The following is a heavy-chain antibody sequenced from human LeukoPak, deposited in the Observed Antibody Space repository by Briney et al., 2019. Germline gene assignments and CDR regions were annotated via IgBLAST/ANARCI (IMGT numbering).Heavy chain of an antibody. J-gene: IGHJ3*02. D-gene: IGHD2-2*01. V-gene: IGHV4-38-2*01. CDR3: ARHRSGVVVPAADDAFDI. Sequence: SETLYLTCAVSGYSLSSGYYWGWIRQPPGKGLEWIGSNYHSGSTYYNPSLKSRVTISVDTSKNQFSLKLSSVTAADTAVYYCARHRSGVVVPAADDAFDIWGQGTMVTVSS. CDR2: NYHSGST. CDR1: GYSLSSGYY.